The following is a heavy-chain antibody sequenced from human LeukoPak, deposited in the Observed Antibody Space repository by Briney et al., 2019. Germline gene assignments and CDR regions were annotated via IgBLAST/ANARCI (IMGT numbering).Heavy chain of an antibody. V-gene: IGHV4-59*01. CDR2: MYYSGTT. CDR1: GASIRSYY. Sequence: SETLSLTCTVSGASIRSYYWTWIRQTPGKGLERIGYMYYSGTTKNNPSLKSRVTMSVDTSKNQFSLRLSSVTAADTAVYYCARWMGIESMTGRFNYYGMDVWGKGTTVTVSS. J-gene: IGHJ6*04. D-gene: IGHD1-20*01. CDR3: ARWMGIESMTGRFNYYGMDV.